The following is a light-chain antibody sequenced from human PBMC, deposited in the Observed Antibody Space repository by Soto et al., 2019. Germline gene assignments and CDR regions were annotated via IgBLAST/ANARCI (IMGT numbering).Light chain of an antibody. CDR1: QTISSW. J-gene: IGKJ1*01. Sequence: DIQMTQSPSTLSGSVGDRVTITCRASQTISSWLAWYQQKPGKAPKLLIYKASTLTSGVPSRFSGSGSGTEFTLTISSQQPDDFAYYYCQHYNSYSEAFGQGTKVELK. V-gene: IGKV1-5*03. CDR2: KAS. CDR3: QHYNSYSEA.